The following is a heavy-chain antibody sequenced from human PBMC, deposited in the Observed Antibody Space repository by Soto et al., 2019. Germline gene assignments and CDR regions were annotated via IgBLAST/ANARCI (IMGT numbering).Heavy chain of an antibody. J-gene: IGHJ4*02. D-gene: IGHD3-16*02. CDR2: LSGSGGTT. CDR1: GFNFNNYA. V-gene: IGHV3-23*01. Sequence: EVELLESGGGLVQPGGSLRLSCSASGFNFNNYAMSWVRQAPGKGLEWVSVLSGSGGTTYYSDSVSGRFIISRDNSKNMLFLQMNSLRADDTAIYYCAKSLNFVGVKPNFDQWGQGTLVTVSS. CDR3: AKSLNFVGVKPNFDQ.